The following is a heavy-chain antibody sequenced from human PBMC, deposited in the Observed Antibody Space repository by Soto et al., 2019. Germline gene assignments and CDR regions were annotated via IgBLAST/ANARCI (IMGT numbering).Heavy chain of an antibody. CDR3: ARYGTRADW. D-gene: IGHD1-1*01. CDR1: GFTFRNFE. CDR2: ISSSGITT. V-gene: IGHV3-48*03. J-gene: IGHJ4*02. Sequence: EVQLVESGGGFLQPGGAPRLSRSASGFTFRNFEMNRGRKGPRKGLEWISYISSSGITTYYADFAAGRFTISRDNAKESLYLHLNSLRVEDTAVYYCARYGTRADWWGLGTQVTVSS.